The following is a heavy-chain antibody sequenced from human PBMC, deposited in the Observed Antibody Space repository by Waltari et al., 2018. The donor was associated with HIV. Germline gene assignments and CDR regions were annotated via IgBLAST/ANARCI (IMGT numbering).Heavy chain of an antibody. CDR3: ARQDIVVVPDAFDI. D-gene: IGHD2-2*01. J-gene: IGHJ3*02. Sequence: EVQLVQSGAEVKKPGESLMISCKSSGYTFTSYWIGWVRQMPGKGLEWMGIIYPGDSDTTYSPSFQGQVTISADKSSSTAYLQWSSLRASDTAMYYCARQDIVVVPDAFDIWGQGTMVTVSS. CDR1: GYTFTSYW. CDR2: IYPGDSDT. V-gene: IGHV5-51*01.